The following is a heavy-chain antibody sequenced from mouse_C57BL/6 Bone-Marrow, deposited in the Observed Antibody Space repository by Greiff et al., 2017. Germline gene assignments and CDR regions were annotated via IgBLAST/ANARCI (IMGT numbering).Heavy chain of an antibody. CDR3: TRDYYGRIWFAY. Sequence: EVQLQQSGTVLARPGASVKMSCKTSGYTFTSYWMHWVKQRPGQGLEWIGAIYPGNSDTSYNQKFKGKAKLTAVTSASTAYIELSSLTNEDSAVYYCTRDYYGRIWFAYWGQGTLVTVSA. J-gene: IGHJ3*01. V-gene: IGHV1-5*01. CDR2: IYPGNSDT. CDR1: GYTFTSYW. D-gene: IGHD1-1*01.